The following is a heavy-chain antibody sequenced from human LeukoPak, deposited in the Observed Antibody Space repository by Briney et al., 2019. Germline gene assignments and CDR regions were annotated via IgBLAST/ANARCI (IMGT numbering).Heavy chain of an antibody. J-gene: IGHJ4*02. V-gene: IGHV1-69*04. CDR1: GGTFSSYA. CDR2: IIPILGIA. D-gene: IGHD2-21*01. CDR3: ARGSEVVVLDY. Sequence: SVKVSCKASGGTFSSYAISWVRQAPGQGLEWMGRIIPILGIANYAQKFQGRVTITADKSTSTAYMELSSLRSEDTAVYYCARGSEVVVLDYWGQGTLVTVPS.